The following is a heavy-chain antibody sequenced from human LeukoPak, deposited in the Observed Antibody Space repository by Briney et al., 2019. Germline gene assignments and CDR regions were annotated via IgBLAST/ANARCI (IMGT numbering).Heavy chain of an antibody. CDR1: GFTFSSYS. V-gene: IGHV3-21*01. CDR2: ISSSSSGT. D-gene: IGHD3-10*01. CDR3: ARDKKNYYGSGSYYYYGMDV. J-gene: IGHJ6*02. Sequence: GGSLRLSCAASGFTFSSYSMNWVRQAPGKGLEWVSSISSSSSGTHFADSVKGRFTISRDNAKNSLYLQMNSLRAGDTAVYYCARDKKNYYGSGSYYYYGMDVWGQGTTVTVSS.